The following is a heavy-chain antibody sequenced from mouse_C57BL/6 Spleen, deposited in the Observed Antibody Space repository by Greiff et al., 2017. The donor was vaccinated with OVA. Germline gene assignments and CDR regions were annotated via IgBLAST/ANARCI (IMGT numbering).Heavy chain of an antibody. V-gene: IGHV8-8*01. CDR1: GFSLSTFGMG. CDR2: IWWDDDK. Sequence: QVQLQQSGPGILQPSQTLSLTCSFSGFSLSTFGMGVGWIRQPSGQGLEWLAHIWWDDDKYYNPALKSRLTISKDTSKDQVFLKIANADTADTATYYCARIGGAWDAMDYWGQGTSVTVSS. J-gene: IGHJ4*01. D-gene: IGHD4-1*01. CDR3: ARIGGAWDAMDY.